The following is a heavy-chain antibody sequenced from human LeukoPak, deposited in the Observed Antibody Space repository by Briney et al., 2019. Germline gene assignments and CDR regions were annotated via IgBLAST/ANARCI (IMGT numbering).Heavy chain of an antibody. Sequence: GGSLRLSCAASGFTFSSYRMNWVRQAPGKGLEWVSSISSSSSYIYYADSVKGRFTISRDNAKNSLYLQMNSLRAEDTALYYCARGIDDGDDWFDPWGQGTLVTVSS. CDR2: ISSSSSYI. D-gene: IGHD1-1*01. CDR3: ARGIDDGDDWFDP. J-gene: IGHJ5*02. CDR1: GFTFSSYR. V-gene: IGHV3-21*04.